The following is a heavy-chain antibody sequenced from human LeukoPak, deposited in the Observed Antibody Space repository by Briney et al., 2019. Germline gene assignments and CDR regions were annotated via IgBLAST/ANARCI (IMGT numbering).Heavy chain of an antibody. V-gene: IGHV1-69*04. CDR1: GGTFSSYA. CDR2: IIPILGIA. Sequence: WASVKVSCKASGGTFSSYAISWVRQAPGQGLEWMGRIIPILGIANYAQKFQGRVTITADKSTSTAYMELSSLRSDDTAVYYCARAPVLLWFGEPYYYYGMDVWGQGTTVTVSS. CDR3: ARAPVLLWFGEPYYYYGMDV. J-gene: IGHJ6*02. D-gene: IGHD3-10*01.